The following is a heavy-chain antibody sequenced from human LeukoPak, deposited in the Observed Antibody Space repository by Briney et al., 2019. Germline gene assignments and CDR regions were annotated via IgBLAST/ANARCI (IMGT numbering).Heavy chain of an antibody. CDR1: GGSFSGYY. Sequence: SETLSLTCAVYGGSFSGYYWSWIRQPPGKGLEWIGEINHSGSTNYNPSLKSRVTISVDTSKNQFSLKLSSVTAADTAVYYCARVRSLDYYGSGSYYPDWGQGTLVTVSS. D-gene: IGHD3-10*01. J-gene: IGHJ4*02. CDR3: ARVRSLDYYGSGSYYPD. CDR2: INHSGST. V-gene: IGHV4-34*01.